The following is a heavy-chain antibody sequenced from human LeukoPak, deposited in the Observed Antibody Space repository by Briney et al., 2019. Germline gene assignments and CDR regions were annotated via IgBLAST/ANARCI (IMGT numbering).Heavy chain of an antibody. Sequence: ASVKVSCKASGYTFTSYDIDWVRQATGQGLEWMGRMNPNSGNTGYAQKFQGRVTITRNTSISTAYMELSSLRSEDTAVYYCAREVGGYDSGYYYYYMDVWGKGTTVTVSS. J-gene: IGHJ6*03. CDR3: AREVGGYDSGYYYYYMDV. CDR1: GYTFTSYD. V-gene: IGHV1-8*03. D-gene: IGHD5-12*01. CDR2: MNPNSGNT.